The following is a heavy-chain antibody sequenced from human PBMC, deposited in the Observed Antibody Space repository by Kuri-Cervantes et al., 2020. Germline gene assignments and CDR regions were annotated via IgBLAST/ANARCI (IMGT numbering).Heavy chain of an antibody. Sequence: ASVKVSCKASGYTFTSYAMHWARQAPGQRLEWMGWINAGNGNTKYSQKFQGRVTITRDTSASTAYMELRSLRSDDTAVYYCARGLPPLWFGELWDDAFDIWGQGTMVTVSS. J-gene: IGHJ3*02. CDR3: ARGLPPLWFGELWDDAFDI. CDR2: INAGNGNT. V-gene: IGHV1-3*01. D-gene: IGHD3-10*01. CDR1: GYTFTSYA.